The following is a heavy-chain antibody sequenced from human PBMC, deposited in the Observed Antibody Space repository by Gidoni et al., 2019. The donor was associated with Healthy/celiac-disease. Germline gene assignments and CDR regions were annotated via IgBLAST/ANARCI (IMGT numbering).Heavy chain of an antibody. Sequence: EVQLVESGGGLVQPGGSLRLSCAAAGFTFSGYSMNWVRQAPGKGLEWVSYISSSRSTIYYADSVKGRFTISRDNAKNSLYLQMNSLRAEDTAVYYCARRGVIIPHDAFDIWGQGTMVTVSS. CDR1: GFTFSGYS. CDR2: ISSSRSTI. CDR3: ARRGVIIPHDAFDI. V-gene: IGHV3-48*01. D-gene: IGHD3-10*01. J-gene: IGHJ3*02.